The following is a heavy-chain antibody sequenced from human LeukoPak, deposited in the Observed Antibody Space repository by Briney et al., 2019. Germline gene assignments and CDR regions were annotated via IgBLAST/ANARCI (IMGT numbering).Heavy chain of an antibody. CDR3: ASNTPRSKPEAGWSGYSPPRAFDI. D-gene: IGHD3-3*01. Sequence: PGGSLRLSCAASGFTFSSYSMNWVRQAPGKGLEWVSSISSSSSYIYYADSVKGRFTISRDNAKNSLYLQMNSLRAEDTAVYYCASNTPRSKPEAGWSGYSPPRAFDIWGQGTMVTVSS. V-gene: IGHV3-21*01. CDR1: GFTFSSYS. J-gene: IGHJ3*02. CDR2: ISSSSSYI.